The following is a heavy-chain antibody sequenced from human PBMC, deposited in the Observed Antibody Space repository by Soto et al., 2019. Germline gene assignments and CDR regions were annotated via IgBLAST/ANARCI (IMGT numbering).Heavy chain of an antibody. CDR3: ARGVVPAAPGDAFDI. J-gene: IGHJ3*02. CDR2: IYHSGST. Sequence: KTSETLSLTCAVSGGSISSGGYSWSWIRQPPGKGLEWIGYIYHSGSTYYNPSLKSRVTISVDRSKNQFSLKLSSVTAADTAVYYCARGVVPAAPGDAFDIWGQGTMVTVS. D-gene: IGHD2-2*01. V-gene: IGHV4-30-2*01. CDR1: GGSISSGGYS.